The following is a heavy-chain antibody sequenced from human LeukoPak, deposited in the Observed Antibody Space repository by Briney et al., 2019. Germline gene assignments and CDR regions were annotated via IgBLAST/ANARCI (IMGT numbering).Heavy chain of an antibody. CDR2: IYHSGST. CDR3: ARSPGYSSGCFDY. D-gene: IGHD6-19*01. V-gene: IGHV4-4*02. J-gene: IGHJ4*02. Sequence: SETLSLTCAVSGGSISSSNWWSWVRQPPGKGLEWIGEIYHSGSTNYNPSLKSRVTISVDKSKNQFSLKLSSVTAADTAVYYCARSPGYSSGCFDYWGQGTLVTVSS. CDR1: GGSISSSNW.